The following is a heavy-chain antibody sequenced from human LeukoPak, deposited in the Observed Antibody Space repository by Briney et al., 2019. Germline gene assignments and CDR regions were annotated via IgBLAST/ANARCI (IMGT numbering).Heavy chain of an antibody. Sequence: SETLSLTCTVSGGSISSGSYYWSWIQQPPGKGLEWIRYIYYSGSTNYNPSLKSRVTISVDTSKNQFSLKLSSVTAADTAVYYCARHSILSYGENNWFDPWGRGTLVTVSS. V-gene: IGHV4-61*01. CDR2: IYYSGST. D-gene: IGHD5-18*01. CDR1: GGSISSGSYY. J-gene: IGHJ5*02. CDR3: ARHSILSYGENNWFDP.